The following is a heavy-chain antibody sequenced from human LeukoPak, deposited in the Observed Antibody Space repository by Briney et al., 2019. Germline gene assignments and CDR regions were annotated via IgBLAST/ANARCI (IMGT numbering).Heavy chain of an antibody. V-gene: IGHV1-2*02. CDR2: INPNSGGT. CDR3: ARDSLVTVGYYYMDV. J-gene: IGHJ6*03. Sequence: ASVKVSYKASGYTFTGYYMHWVRQAPGQGLEWMGWINPNSGGTNYAQKFQGRVTMTRDTSTSIAYMELRSLRSDDTAVYCCARDSLVTVGYYYMDVWGKGTTVTVSS. CDR1: GYTFTGYY. D-gene: IGHD4-11*01.